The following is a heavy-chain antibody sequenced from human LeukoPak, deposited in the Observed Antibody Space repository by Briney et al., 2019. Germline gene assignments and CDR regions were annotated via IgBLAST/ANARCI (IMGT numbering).Heavy chain of an antibody. CDR3: ARHLVYSWFDP. V-gene: IGHV3-48*03. J-gene: IGHJ5*02. D-gene: IGHD6-13*01. Sequence: GGSLRLSCAASGFTFSSYEMNWVRQAPGKGLEWVSYISSSGSTIYYADSVKGRFTISRDNAKNSLYLQMNSLRAEDTAVYYCARHLVYSWFDPWGQGTLVTVSS. CDR1: GFTFSSYE. CDR2: ISSSGSTI.